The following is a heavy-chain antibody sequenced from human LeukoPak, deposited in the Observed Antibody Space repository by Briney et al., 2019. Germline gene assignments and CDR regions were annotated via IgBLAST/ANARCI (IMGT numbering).Heavy chain of an antibody. CDR3: ARAGRRRGESWLQFSGVWYY. J-gene: IGHJ4*02. CDR1: GGSISSYY. Sequence: SETLSLTCTVSGGSISSYYWSWIRQPPGKGLEWIGYIYYSGSTNYNPSLKSRVTISVDTSKNQFSLKLSSVTAADTAVYYCARAGRRRGESWLQFSGVWYYWGQGTLVTVAS. CDR2: IYYSGST. D-gene: IGHD5-24*01. V-gene: IGHV4-59*12.